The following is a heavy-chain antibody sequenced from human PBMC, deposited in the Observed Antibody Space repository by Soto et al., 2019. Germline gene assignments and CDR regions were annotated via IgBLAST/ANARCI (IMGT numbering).Heavy chain of an antibody. D-gene: IGHD6-19*01. J-gene: IGHJ4*02. CDR2: IIPILGIA. CDR1: GGTFSSYT. Sequence: QVQLVQSGAEVKKPGSSVKVSCKASGGTFSSYTISWVRQAPGQGLEWMGRIIPILGIANYAQKFQGRVTVTADKSTSQAYMELSSLSSEDTAVYYCASAGGIAVAGPGYWGQGTLVTVSS. CDR3: ASAGGIAVAGPGY. V-gene: IGHV1-69*02.